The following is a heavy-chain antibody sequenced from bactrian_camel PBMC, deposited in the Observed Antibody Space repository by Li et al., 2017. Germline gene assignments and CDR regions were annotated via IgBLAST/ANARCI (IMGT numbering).Heavy chain of an antibody. CDR1: GFGFSGYG. V-gene: IGHV3S10*01. Sequence: VQLVESGGGSVQPGGSLRLSCAASGFGFSGYGMSWVRQAPGKGLEWVSTIASDGNAYYADSVKGRFTISRDNAKNTVYLQLSSLKTEEMAMYYCTKSGGRSYASGYNFWGQGTQVTVS. CDR2: IASDGNA. D-gene: IGHD1*01. J-gene: IGHJ4*01. CDR3: TKSGGRSYASGYNF.